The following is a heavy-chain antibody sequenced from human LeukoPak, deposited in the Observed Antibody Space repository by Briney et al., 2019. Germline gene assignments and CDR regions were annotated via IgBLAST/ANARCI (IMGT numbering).Heavy chain of an antibody. Sequence: GGSLRLSCAASGCTFTTSDMIWVRQAPGKGLEWVSAISGSGGSTYYADSVKGWFTIYRDNSKNPLYLQMTSIRAADTAVYYCAKASRVDYYGSGSPIDYWGEGTLVTVSP. J-gene: IGHJ4*02. CDR1: GCTFTTSD. V-gene: IGHV3-23*01. D-gene: IGHD3-10*01. CDR3: AKASRVDYYGSGSPIDY. CDR2: ISGSGGST.